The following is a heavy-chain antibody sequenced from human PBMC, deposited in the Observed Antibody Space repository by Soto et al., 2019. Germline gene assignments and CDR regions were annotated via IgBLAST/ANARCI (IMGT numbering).Heavy chain of an antibody. V-gene: IGHV3-23*01. D-gene: IGHD3-22*01. Sequence: PGGSLRLSCAASGFTFSSYAMSWVRQAPGKGLEWVSAISGSGGSTYYADSVKGRFTISRDNSKNTLYLQMNSLRAEDTAVYYYAKDIDRGPDDSSGYYQYYFDYWGQGTLVTVSS. CDR2: ISGSGGST. J-gene: IGHJ4*02. CDR3: AKDIDRGPDDSSGYYQYYFDY. CDR1: GFTFSSYA.